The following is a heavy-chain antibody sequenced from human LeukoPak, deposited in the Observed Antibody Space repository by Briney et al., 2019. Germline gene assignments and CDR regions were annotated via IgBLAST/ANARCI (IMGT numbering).Heavy chain of an antibody. Sequence: SETLSLTCTVSGGSISSYYWSWIRQPAGKGLEWIGRIYTSGSTNYNPSLKSRVTMSVDTSKNQFSLKLSSVTAADTAVYYCAREGGCSSTSCYFWFDPWGQGTLVTVSP. CDR3: AREGGCSSTSCYFWFDP. J-gene: IGHJ5*02. CDR2: IYTSGST. CDR1: GGSISSYY. D-gene: IGHD2-2*01. V-gene: IGHV4-4*07.